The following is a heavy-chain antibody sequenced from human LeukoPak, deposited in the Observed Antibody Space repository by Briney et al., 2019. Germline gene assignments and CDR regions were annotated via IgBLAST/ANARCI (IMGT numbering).Heavy chain of an antibody. V-gene: IGHV1-2*02. CDR1: GYTFTVYY. CDR2: INPNSGGT. Sequence: DSVKVSCKASGYTFTVYYIHWVRQAPGQGPECMGWINPNSGGTNYAQKFQGRVTMTRDTSISTAYMELNRLTSDDTAVYYCARDPSSSYYLDYWGQGTLVTVSS. D-gene: IGHD6-6*01. J-gene: IGHJ4*02. CDR3: ARDPSSSYYLDY.